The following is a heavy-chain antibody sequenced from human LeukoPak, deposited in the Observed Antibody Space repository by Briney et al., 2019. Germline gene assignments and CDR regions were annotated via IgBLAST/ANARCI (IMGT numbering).Heavy chain of an antibody. CDR1: GGSISSYY. D-gene: IGHD4-23*01. CDR2: IYYSGST. CDR3: ASYGGKGAYFDY. Sequence: PSETLSLTCTVSGGSISSYYWSWIRQPPGKGLEWIGYIYYSGSTNYNPSLKSRVTISVDTSKNQFSLKLSSVTAADTAVYFCASYGGKGAYFDYWGQGILVTVSS. J-gene: IGHJ4*02. V-gene: IGHV4-59*01.